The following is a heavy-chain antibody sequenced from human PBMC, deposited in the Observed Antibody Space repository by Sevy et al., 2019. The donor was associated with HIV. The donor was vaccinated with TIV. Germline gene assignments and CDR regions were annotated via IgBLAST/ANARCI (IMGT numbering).Heavy chain of an antibody. CDR1: GFIFSSYV. V-gene: IGHV3-23*01. Sequence: GGSLRLSCEASGFIFSSYVMTWVRQAPGKGLEWVSTISGSGGSTYYADSVKGRFTISRDNSKKMLDLQMNSLRAEDTAVYYCEAIATAGRDYWGQGTLVTVSS. CDR2: ISGSGGST. D-gene: IGHD6-13*01. J-gene: IGHJ4*02. CDR3: EAIATAGRDY.